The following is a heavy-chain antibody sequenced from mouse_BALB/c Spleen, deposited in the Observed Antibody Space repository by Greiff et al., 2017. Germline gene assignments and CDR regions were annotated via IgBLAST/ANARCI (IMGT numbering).Heavy chain of an antibody. Sequence: EVMLVESGAELVRPGALVKLSCKASGFNIKDYYMHWVKQRPEQGLEWIGWIDPENGNTIYDPKFQGKASITADTSSNTAYLQLSSLTSEDTAVYYCARELGEGYYAMDYWGQGTSVTVSS. CDR3: ARELGEGYYAMDY. V-gene: IGHV14-1*02. CDR2: IDPENGNT. J-gene: IGHJ4*01. D-gene: IGHD4-1*01. CDR1: GFNIKDYY.